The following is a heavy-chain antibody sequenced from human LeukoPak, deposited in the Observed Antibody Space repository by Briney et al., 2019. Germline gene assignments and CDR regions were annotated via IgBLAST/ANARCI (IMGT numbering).Heavy chain of an antibody. D-gene: IGHD3-9*01. V-gene: IGHV5-51*01. J-gene: IGHJ4*02. CDR3: ARRDYDILTGYYNYYDY. CDR2: FYPGDSDT. Sequence: GESLKTSWKGFGYRFTSYWIGWVRQMPGKGLGWMGIFYPGDSDTRYSPSFQAQVTISADKSISTAYLQWSSLKASDTAMYYCARRDYDILTGYYNYYDYWGQGTLVTVSS. CDR1: GYRFTSYW.